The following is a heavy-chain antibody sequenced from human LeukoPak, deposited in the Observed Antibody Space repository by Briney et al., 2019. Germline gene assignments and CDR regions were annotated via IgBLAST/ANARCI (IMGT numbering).Heavy chain of an antibody. V-gene: IGHV3-30-3*01. J-gene: IGHJ4*02. CDR1: GFSFHYYA. Sequence: GGSLRLSCAASGFSFHYYAMHWVRQAPGKGLEWVAVISYDGANEYYADSVKGRLTISRDNSKNTLYMEMSSLRPEDTAVYYCARPIDNGSGSYYFPYWGQGTLVTVSS. CDR2: ISYDGANE. D-gene: IGHD3-10*01. CDR3: ARPIDNGSGSYYFPY.